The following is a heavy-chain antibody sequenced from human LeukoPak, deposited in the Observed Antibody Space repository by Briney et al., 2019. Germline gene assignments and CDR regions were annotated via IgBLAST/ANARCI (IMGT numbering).Heavy chain of an antibody. J-gene: IGHJ5*02. D-gene: IGHD1-26*01. CDR1: GGSFSGYY. CDR3: ARRVGARATNWFDP. CDR2: INHSGST. V-gene: IGHV4-34*01. Sequence: SETLSLTCAVYGGSFSGYYWSWIRQPPGKGLEWIGEINHSGSTNYNPSLKSRVTISVDTSKNQFSLKLSSVTAADTAVYYCARRVGARATNWFDPWGQGTLVTVSS.